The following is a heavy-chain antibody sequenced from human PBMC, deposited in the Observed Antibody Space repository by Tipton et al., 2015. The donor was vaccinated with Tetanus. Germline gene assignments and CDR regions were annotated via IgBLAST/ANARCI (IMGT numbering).Heavy chain of an antibody. D-gene: IGHD5/OR15-5a*01. J-gene: IGHJ4*02. Sequence: SLRLSCAASGFTFSSYWMSWVRQAPGKGLEWVADIKQDGSEKYYVDSVKGRFTISRDNAKNSLYLQMNSLRADDTAVYYCAKDGCFSVGCLGSDYWGQGNLVTVSS. CDR2: IKQDGSEK. V-gene: IGHV3-7*03. CDR3: AKDGCFSVGCLGSDY. CDR1: GFTFSSYW.